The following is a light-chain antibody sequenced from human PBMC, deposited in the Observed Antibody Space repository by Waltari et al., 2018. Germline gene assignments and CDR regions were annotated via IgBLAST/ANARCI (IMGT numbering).Light chain of an antibody. J-gene: IGKJ1*01. CDR1: QSISNW. CDR2: GAS. Sequence: DIQMTQSPSTLSASVGDRVTITCRASQSISNWLAWYQQKPGKATKVLIYGASSLESGVPSRFGGSGSGTEFTLTISSLQPDDFATYYCQQYNDYSTWTFGQGTKVEIK. V-gene: IGKV1-5*03. CDR3: QQYNDYSTWT.